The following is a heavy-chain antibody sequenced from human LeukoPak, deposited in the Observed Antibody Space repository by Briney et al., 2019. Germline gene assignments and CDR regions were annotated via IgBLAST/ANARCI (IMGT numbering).Heavy chain of an antibody. CDR1: GVPIASHSW. CDR3: AYNRDFALDN. V-gene: IGHV4-4*02. D-gene: IGHD1-14*01. Sequence: SGTLSLTCAVSGVPIASHSWWSWVRQPPGKGLEWIGEIYHTGGANYKPSLKSRVTMSVDTSNNHFSLKLTSVTAADTAVYFCAYNRDFALDNWGQRTLVTVSS. CDR2: IYHTGGA. J-gene: IGHJ4*02.